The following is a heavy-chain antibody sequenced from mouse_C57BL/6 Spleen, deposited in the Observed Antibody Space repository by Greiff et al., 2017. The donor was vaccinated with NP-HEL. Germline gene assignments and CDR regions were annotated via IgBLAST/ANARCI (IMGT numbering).Heavy chain of an antibody. V-gene: IGHV1-69*01. CDR1: GYTFTSYW. J-gene: IGHJ1*03. Sequence: QVQLKQPGAELVMPGASVKLSCKASGYTFTSYWMHWVKQRPGQGLEWIGEIDPSDSYTNYNQKFKGKSTLTVDKSSSTAYMQLSSLTSADSAVYYCARTYYYGSSTRYFDVWGTGTTVTVSS. D-gene: IGHD1-1*01. CDR2: IDPSDSYT. CDR3: ARTYYYGSSTRYFDV.